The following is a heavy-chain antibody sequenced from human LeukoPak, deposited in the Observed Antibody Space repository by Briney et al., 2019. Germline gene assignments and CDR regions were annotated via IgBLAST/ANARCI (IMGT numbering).Heavy chain of an antibody. CDR3: VGFPVVVTEGDY. CDR2: INHSGST. J-gene: IGHJ4*02. Sequence: KPSETLSLTCAVYGGSFSGYYWSWIRQPPGKGLEWIGEINHSGSTNYNPSLKSRVTISVDTSKNQFSLKLSSVTAADTAVYYCVGFPVVVTEGDYWGQGTLVTVSS. D-gene: IGHD3-22*01. V-gene: IGHV4-34*01. CDR1: GGSFSGYY.